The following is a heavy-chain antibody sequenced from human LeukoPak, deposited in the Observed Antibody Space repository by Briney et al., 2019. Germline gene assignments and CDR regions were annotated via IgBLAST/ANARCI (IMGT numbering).Heavy chain of an antibody. CDR2: IYTSGST. CDR1: GGSISSYY. Sequence: SETLSLTCTVSGGSISSYYWSWIRQPAGKGLEWIGRIYTSGSTNYNPSLKSRVTMSVDTSKNQFSLKLSSVTAADTAVYYCARDLGLSDYYDSSGYTYYYYGMGVWGQGTTVTVSS. V-gene: IGHV4-4*07. D-gene: IGHD3-22*01. J-gene: IGHJ6*02. CDR3: ARDLGLSDYYDSSGYTYYYYGMGV.